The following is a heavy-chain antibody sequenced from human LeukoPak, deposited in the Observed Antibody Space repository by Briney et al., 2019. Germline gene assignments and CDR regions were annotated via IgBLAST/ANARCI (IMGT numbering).Heavy chain of an antibody. CDR1: RFTLRSYT. CDR2: FTSDGNSM. J-gene: IGHJ4*02. D-gene: IGHD1-26*01. V-gene: IGHV3-74*01. Sequence: PGGSLRLSCAASRFTLRSYTMYRVRQAPGRGLVWVARFTSDGNSMTYADFVKGRFTVSRDIAKNTLYLQMNSLRAEDTAVYYCARAQVGTPTDCWGQGTLVTVSS. CDR3: ARAQVGTPTDC.